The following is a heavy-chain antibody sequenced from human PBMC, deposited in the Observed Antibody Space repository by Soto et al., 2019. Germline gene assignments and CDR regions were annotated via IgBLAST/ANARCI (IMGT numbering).Heavy chain of an antibody. CDR2: IYYSGST. CDR3: ASLAQDGTLNYYYYGMDV. D-gene: IGHD1-7*01. J-gene: IGHJ6*02. Sequence: SETLSLTCTVSGGSISSSSYYWGWIRQPPGKGLGWIGSIYYSGSTYYNPSLKSRVTISVDTSKNQFSLKLSSVTAADTAVYYCASLAQDGTLNYYYYGMDVWGQGTTVTVSS. V-gene: IGHV4-39*01. CDR1: GGSISSSSYY.